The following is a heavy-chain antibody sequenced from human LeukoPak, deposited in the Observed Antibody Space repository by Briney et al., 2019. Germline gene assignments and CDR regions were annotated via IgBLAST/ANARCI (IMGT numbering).Heavy chain of an antibody. V-gene: IGHV3-30*02. CDR2: IRYDGSNK. D-gene: IGHD6-19*01. J-gene: IGHJ6*03. CDR1: GFTLSSYS. CDR3: AKDQVEDGGWYPRIYYYYYMDV. Sequence: GGSLRLSCAASGFTLSSYSMHWVCHAPGKRLGWVAFIRYDGSNKYYADSVKGGFTISRDNSKNTLYLQMNSLRAEDTAVYYCAKDQVEDGGWYPRIYYYYYMDVWGKGTTVTVSS.